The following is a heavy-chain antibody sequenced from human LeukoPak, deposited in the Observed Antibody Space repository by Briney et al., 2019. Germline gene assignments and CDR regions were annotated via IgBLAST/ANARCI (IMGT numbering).Heavy chain of an antibody. CDR3: ARHYGSGSYSWFDP. D-gene: IGHD3-10*01. CDR2: IYYSGST. V-gene: IGHV4-31*03. CDR1: GGSISSGGYY. Sequence: PSQTLSLTCTVSGGSISSGGYYWSWIRQHPGKGLEWIGYIYYSGSTYYNPSLESRVTISVDTSKNQFSLKLSSVTAADTAVYYCARHYGSGSYSWFDPWGQGTLVTVSS. J-gene: IGHJ5*02.